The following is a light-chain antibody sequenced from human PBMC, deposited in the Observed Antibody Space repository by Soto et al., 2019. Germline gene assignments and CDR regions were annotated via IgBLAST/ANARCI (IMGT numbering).Light chain of an antibody. V-gene: IGKV1-5*01. Sequence: DIQMTQSPSILSASVGDTVTITCRASQTISRWLAWYQQKPGKAPRLLIYTASTLESGVPSRFSASGSGTEFTLTISSLHPDDFATYYCQEYNNYWTFGQGTKVDI. CDR3: QEYNNYWT. CDR2: TAS. CDR1: QTISRW. J-gene: IGKJ1*01.